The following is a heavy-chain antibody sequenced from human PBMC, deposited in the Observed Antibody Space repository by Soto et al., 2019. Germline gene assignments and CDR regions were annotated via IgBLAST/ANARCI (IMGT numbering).Heavy chain of an antibody. CDR3: ARIDGGSSGWFSD. CDR2: INHSGST. Sequence: SETLSLTCAVYGGSFSGYYWSWIRQPPGKGLEWIGEINHSGSTNYNPSLKSRVTISVDTSKNQFSLRLSSVTAADTAVYSCARIDGGSSGWFSDWGQGTLVTVAS. V-gene: IGHV4-34*01. D-gene: IGHD6-19*01. CDR1: GGSFSGYY. J-gene: IGHJ4*02.